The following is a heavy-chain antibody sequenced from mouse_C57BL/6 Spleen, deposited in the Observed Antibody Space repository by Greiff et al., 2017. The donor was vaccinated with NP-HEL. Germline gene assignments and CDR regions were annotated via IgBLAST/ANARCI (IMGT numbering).Heavy chain of an antibody. J-gene: IGHJ3*01. D-gene: IGHD1-1*01. V-gene: IGHV1-15*01. Sequence: QVHVKQSGAELVRPGASVTLSCKASGYTFTDYEMHWVKQTPVHGLEWIGAIDPETGGTAYNQKFKGKAILTADKSSSTAYMELRSLTSEDSAVYYCTRGGSSPLFAYWGQGTLVTVSA. CDR2: IDPETGGT. CDR3: TRGGSSPLFAY. CDR1: GYTFTDYE.